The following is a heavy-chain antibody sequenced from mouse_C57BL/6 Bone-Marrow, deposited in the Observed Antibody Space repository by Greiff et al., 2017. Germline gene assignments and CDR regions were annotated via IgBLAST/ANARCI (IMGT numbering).Heavy chain of an antibody. V-gene: IGHV1-81*01. CDR2: IYPRSGNT. Sequence: QVQLQQSGAELARPGASVKLSCKASGYTFTSYGISWVKQRTGQGLEWIGEIYPRSGNTYYNEKFKGKATLTADKSSSTAYMELRSLTSVDSAVYCCARLWLRSYWYFGVWGTGTTVTVSS. CDR1: GYTFTSYG. D-gene: IGHD2-2*01. CDR3: ARLWLRSYWYFGV. J-gene: IGHJ1*03.